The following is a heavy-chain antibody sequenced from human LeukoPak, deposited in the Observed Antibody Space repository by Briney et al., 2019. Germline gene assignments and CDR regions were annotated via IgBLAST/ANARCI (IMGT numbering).Heavy chain of an antibody. CDR1: GFTFSNYW. CDR2: IKQDGSEK. Sequence: PGGSLRLSCAASGFTFSNYWMTWVRQAPGKGLEWVANIKQDGSEKYCVDSVKGRFTISRDNAKNSPYLQMNSLRAEDTAIYYCARVRGSYCLDYWGQGTLVTVSS. J-gene: IGHJ4*02. D-gene: IGHD1-26*01. CDR3: ARVRGSYCLDY. V-gene: IGHV3-7*01.